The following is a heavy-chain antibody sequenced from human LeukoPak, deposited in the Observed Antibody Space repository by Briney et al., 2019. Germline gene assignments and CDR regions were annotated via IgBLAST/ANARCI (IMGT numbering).Heavy chain of an antibody. Sequence: PGGSLRLSCTASGFAFGSYAMYWVRQAPGKGLEWVSGIFGSGGSAHYADSVKGRFTISRDNSKNTVYLEMNSLGVEDTAVYYCARTTVGYSSGRFPGWPADYWGQGTLVIVSS. D-gene: IGHD2-15*01. J-gene: IGHJ4*02. CDR2: IFGSGGSA. CDR1: GFAFGSYA. V-gene: IGHV3-23*01. CDR3: ARTTVGYSSGRFPGWPADY.